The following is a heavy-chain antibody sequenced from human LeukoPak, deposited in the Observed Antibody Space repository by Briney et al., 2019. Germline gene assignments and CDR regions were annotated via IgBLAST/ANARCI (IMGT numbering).Heavy chain of an antibody. D-gene: IGHD6-6*01. CDR3: ARDRASGREFDY. J-gene: IGHJ4*02. CDR2: ISYDGSNK. V-gene: IGHV3-30-3*01. Sequence: GGSLRLSCAASGFTFSSYAMHWVRQAPGKGLEWVAVISYDGSNKYYADSVKGRFTISRDNSKNTLYLQMNSLRAEDTAVYYCARDRASGREFDYWGQGTLVTVSS. CDR1: GFTFSSYA.